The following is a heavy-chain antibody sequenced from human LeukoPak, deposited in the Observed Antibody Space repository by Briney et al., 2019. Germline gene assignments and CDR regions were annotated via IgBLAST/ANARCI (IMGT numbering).Heavy chain of an antibody. V-gene: IGHV3-48*01. Sequence: GGSLRLSCAASGFTFSSYSMNWVRQAPGKGLEWVSYISSSSSTIYYADSVKGRFTISRDNSKNTLYLQMNSLRAEDTAVYYCARDKLLWFGELLYNYWGQGTLVTVSS. D-gene: IGHD3-10*01. CDR3: ARDKLLWFGELLYNY. CDR1: GFTFSSYS. J-gene: IGHJ4*02. CDR2: ISSSSSTI.